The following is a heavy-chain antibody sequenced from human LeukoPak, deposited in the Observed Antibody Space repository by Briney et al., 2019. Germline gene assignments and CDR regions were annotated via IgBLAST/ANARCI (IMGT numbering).Heavy chain of an antibody. D-gene: IGHD2-2*01. CDR1: GFTFSSYG. CDR3: AKDQDIVVVPAAPKSGYFDY. J-gene: IGHJ4*02. CDR2: IRYDGSNK. V-gene: IGHV3-30*02. Sequence: GGSLRLSCAVSGFTFSSYGMHWVRQAPGKGLEWVAFIRYDGSNKYYADSVKGRFTISRDNSKNTLYLQMNSLRAEDTAVYYCAKDQDIVVVPAAPKSGYFDYWGQGTLVTVSS.